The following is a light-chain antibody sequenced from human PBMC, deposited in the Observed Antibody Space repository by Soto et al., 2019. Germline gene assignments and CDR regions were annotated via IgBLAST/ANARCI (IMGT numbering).Light chain of an antibody. CDR3: QQYGYPQLT. CDR2: GAS. V-gene: IGKV3-20*01. Sequence: VLTQAAGTLSLSPGETVTLSCRASQSISSNYVAWFQHKPGQAPRLLIYGASSRAPGIPERFSGSGSGTDFSLTINRLEPEDSAVFYCQQYGYPQLTFGGGTKVDIK. CDR1: QSISSNY. J-gene: IGKJ4*01.